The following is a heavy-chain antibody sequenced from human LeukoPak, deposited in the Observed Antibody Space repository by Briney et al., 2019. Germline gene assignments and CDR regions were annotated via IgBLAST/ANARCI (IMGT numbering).Heavy chain of an antibody. Sequence: KSSETLSLTCIVSGGSISSSGYYWSWIRQHPGKGLEWIGYIYHSGNSYYNPSLKSRVIISVDTSKNQFSLKLNSVTAADTAVYYCARLTPAIDIWGQGTMVTVSS. V-gene: IGHV4-31*03. CDR1: GGSISSSGYY. CDR3: ARLTPAIDI. CDR2: IYHSGNS. J-gene: IGHJ3*02.